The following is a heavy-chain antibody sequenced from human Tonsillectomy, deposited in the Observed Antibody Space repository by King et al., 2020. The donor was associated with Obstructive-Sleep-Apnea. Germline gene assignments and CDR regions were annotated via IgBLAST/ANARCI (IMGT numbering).Heavy chain of an antibody. J-gene: IGHJ4*02. CDR2: IKADGSEK. V-gene: IGHV3-7*03. CDR1: GFTFNTYW. D-gene: IGHD6-19*01. Sequence: VQLVESGGDLVQPGGSLRLSCATSGFTFNTYWMSWVRQAPGKGLEWVAFIKADGSEKYYLDSVKGRFTISRDNAKNSPYLQINNLSAEDTAVYYCALPSGAGWVDYWGQGTLVTVSS. CDR3: ALPSGAGWVDY.